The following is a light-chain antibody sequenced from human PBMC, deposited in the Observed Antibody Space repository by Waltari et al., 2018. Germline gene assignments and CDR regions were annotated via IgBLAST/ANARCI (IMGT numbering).Light chain of an antibody. CDR3: SSYTTSNTWV. J-gene: IGLJ3*02. V-gene: IGLV2-14*03. Sequence: QSALTQPASVSGSPGQSITISCTGTSSDVGVHNYVSWYQQHTGKAPKLMIYAVNKRPSWVSDRFSGSRSGNTASLTISGLQAEDEADYYCSSYTTSNTWVFGGGTKLTVL. CDR2: AVN. CDR1: SSDVGVHNY.